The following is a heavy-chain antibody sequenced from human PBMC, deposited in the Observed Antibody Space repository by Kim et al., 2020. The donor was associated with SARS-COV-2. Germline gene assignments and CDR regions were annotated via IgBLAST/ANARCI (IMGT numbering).Heavy chain of an antibody. CDR2: ISYDGSNK. D-gene: IGHD6-19*01. CDR3: AKDRKMGHWRGWYLYYYG. CDR1: GFTFSSYG. J-gene: IGHJ6*01. V-gene: IGHV3-30*18. Sequence: GGSLRLSCAASGFTFSSYGMHWVRQAPGKGLEWVAVISYDGSNKNYADSVKGRFTISRDNSKNTLYLQMNSLRDEDTAVYYCAKDRKMGHWRGWYLYYYG.